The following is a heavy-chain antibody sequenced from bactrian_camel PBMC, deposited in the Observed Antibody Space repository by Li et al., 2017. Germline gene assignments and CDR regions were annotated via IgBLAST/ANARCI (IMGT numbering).Heavy chain of an antibody. CDR3: AADRLLGSWYWASPSAYRY. J-gene: IGHJ4*01. CDR2: IDPGGNP. CDR1: GYTGPGSNYC. V-gene: IGHV3S53*01. Sequence: VQLVESGGGSVQAGGSLRLSCAASGYTGPGSNYCMAWFREAPGKRREGVATIDPGGNPNYVDSVKGRFTISQDNAKNTVYLQMNSLKPEDTAMYYCAADRLLGSWYWASPSAYRYWGQGTQVTVS. D-gene: IGHD1*01.